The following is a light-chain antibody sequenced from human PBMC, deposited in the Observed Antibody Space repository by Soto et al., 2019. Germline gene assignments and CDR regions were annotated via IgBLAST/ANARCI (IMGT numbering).Light chain of an antibody. CDR3: QSHDNSLSDTYV. CDR1: SSNIGAGYD. J-gene: IGLJ1*01. CDR2: GNN. V-gene: IGLV1-40*01. Sequence: QSVLTQPPSMSGAPGQRVTISCTGSSSNIGAGYDVHWYQQLPGKAPRLLIFGNNNRPSRVPDRSSGSKSGTSASLAITGLQAEDEADYYCQSHDNSLSDTYVFGTGTKLTVL.